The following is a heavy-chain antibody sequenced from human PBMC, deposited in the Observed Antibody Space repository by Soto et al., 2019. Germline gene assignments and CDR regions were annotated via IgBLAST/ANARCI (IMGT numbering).Heavy chain of an antibody. V-gene: IGHV3-9*01. CDR3: ASISGWYVY. J-gene: IGHJ4*02. CDR2: ISWNSGSI. Sequence: GGSLRLSCAASGFTFDDYAMHWVRQAPGKGLEWVSGISWNSGSIGYADSVKGRFTISRDNAKNSLYLQMNSLRAEDTAVYYCASISGWYVYWGQGT. D-gene: IGHD6-19*01. CDR1: GFTFDDYA.